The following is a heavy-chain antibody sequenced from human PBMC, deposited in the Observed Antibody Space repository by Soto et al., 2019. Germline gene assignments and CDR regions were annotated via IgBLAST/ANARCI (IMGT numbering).Heavy chain of an antibody. D-gene: IGHD6-13*01. CDR1: GFSLSTSEVG. CDR2: LYWDDDK. CDR3: VHRAGMGGNSWLPGH. J-gene: IGHJ4*02. Sequence: QITLKESGPTLVKPTQTLTLTCTFSGFSLSTSEVGVGWIRQPPGKALEGLALLYWDDDKRYNPSLKSRLTITNDTSKNQVVLTLTNMDPVDTATYYCVHRAGMGGNSWLPGHWGQGTLVTVSS. V-gene: IGHV2-5*02.